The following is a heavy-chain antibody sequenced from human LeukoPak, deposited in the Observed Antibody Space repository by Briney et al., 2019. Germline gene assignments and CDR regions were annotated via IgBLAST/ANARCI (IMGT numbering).Heavy chain of an antibody. V-gene: IGHV4-4*02. J-gene: IGHJ3*02. Sequence: NPSGTLSLTCAVSGGSISSSNWWSWVRQPPGKGLEGIGEIYHSGSTNYNPSLKSRVTISVDKSKNQFSLKLSSVPAADTAVYYCARVKGYSGYDGAFDIWGQGTMVTVSS. CDR2: IYHSGST. CDR3: ARVKGYSGYDGAFDI. CDR1: GGSISSSNW. D-gene: IGHD5-12*01.